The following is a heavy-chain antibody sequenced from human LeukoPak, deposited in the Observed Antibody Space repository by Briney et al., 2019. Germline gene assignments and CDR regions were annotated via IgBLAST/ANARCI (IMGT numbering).Heavy chain of an antibody. CDR3: ARGQRFLEWG. CDR2: IKQDGSEK. J-gene: IGHJ4*02. CDR1: GFTFSSHW. V-gene: IGHV3-7*01. Sequence: PGGSLRLSCAASGFTFSSHWMSWVRQAPGKGLEWVANIKQDGSEKYYVDSVKGRFTISRDNAENSLYLQMNSLRAEDTAVYYCARGQRFLEWGRGQGTLVTVSS. D-gene: IGHD3-3*01.